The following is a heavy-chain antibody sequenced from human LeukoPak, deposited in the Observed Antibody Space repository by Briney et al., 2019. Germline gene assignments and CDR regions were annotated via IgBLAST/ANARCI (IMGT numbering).Heavy chain of an antibody. D-gene: IGHD3-3*01. CDR2: ISSSGST. V-gene: IGHV4-61*03. J-gene: IGHJ6*02. CDR1: GDSVSSNSYY. CDR3: ARDWRGHGYXYYGVDV. Sequence: SETLSLTCTVSGDSVSSNSYYWTWIRQPPGKGLEWIGYISSSGSTKYNPSLESRVTISLDTSKNHFSLNLNPVTTADTAVYYCARDWRGHGYXYYGVDVWGQGTSVXVSS.